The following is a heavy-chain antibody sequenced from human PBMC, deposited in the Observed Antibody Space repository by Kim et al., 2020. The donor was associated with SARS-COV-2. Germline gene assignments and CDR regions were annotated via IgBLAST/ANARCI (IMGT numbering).Heavy chain of an antibody. J-gene: IGHJ5*02. D-gene: IGHD6-13*01. Sequence: ASVKVSCKASGYTFTSYYMHWVRQAPGQGLEWMGIINPSGGSTSYAQKFQGRVTMTRDTSTSTVYMELSSLRSEDTAVYYCARESRIAAAGRFWFDPWGQGTLVTVSS. V-gene: IGHV1-46*01. CDR1: GYTFTSYY. CDR3: ARESRIAAAGRFWFDP. CDR2: INPSGGST.